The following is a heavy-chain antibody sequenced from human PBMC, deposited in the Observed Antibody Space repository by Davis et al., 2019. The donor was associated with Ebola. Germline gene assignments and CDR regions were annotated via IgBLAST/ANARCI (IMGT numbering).Heavy chain of an antibody. CDR1: GGSFSGYY. Sequence: MPSETLSLTCAVSGGSFSGYYWSWIRQPPVKGLEWIGDINHSGRTNYNPSLKSRVTISVDTSKNQFSLKLSSVTAADTAVYYCARGYDSSYYYYGMDVWGQGTTVTASS. V-gene: IGHV4-34*01. CDR3: ARGYDSSYYYYGMDV. CDR2: INHSGRT. J-gene: IGHJ6*02. D-gene: IGHD3-3*01.